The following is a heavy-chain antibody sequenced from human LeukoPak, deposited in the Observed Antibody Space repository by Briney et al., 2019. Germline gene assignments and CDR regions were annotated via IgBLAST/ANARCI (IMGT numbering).Heavy chain of an antibody. Sequence: SETLSLTCSVSGGSISSLYWSWIRQPPGKGLEWIGYIYYTGSTNYNPFLKSRVTMFVDMSKNQFSLRLSSVTAADTAVYYCARHRAYSSSSPFDYWGQGTLVTVSS. CDR1: GGSISSLY. V-gene: IGHV4-59*08. J-gene: IGHJ4*02. D-gene: IGHD6-6*01. CDR3: ARHRAYSSSSPFDY. CDR2: IYYTGST.